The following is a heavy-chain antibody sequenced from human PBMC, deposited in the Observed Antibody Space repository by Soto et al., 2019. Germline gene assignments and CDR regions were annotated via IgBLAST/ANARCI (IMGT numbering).Heavy chain of an antibody. Sequence: ASVKVSCKVSAYTFTAYQMHWVRQAPGQGLEWMGWINPKSGDTNSAQKFQGRVTVTRDMSISTAYVELSGRTSDDTAVYYCASGSTTGFLDDWGQGTLVTVSS. V-gene: IGHV1-2*02. J-gene: IGHJ4*02. CDR3: ASGSTTGFLDD. CDR2: INPKSGDT. CDR1: AYTFTAYQ. D-gene: IGHD3-10*01.